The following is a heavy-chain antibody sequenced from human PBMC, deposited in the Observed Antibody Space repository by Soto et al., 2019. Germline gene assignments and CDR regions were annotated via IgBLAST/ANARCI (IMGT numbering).Heavy chain of an antibody. CDR3: AKDRSSTSCYGFDY. D-gene: IGHD2-2*01. Sequence: GGSLRLSCAASGFTFSNAWMNWVRQAPGKGLEWVGRIKSKTDGGTTDYAAPVKGRFTISRDDSKNTLYLQMNSLKTEDTAVYYCAKDRSSTSCYGFDYWGPGALVTVSS. V-gene: IGHV3-15*07. J-gene: IGHJ4*02. CDR2: IKSKTDGGTT. CDR1: GFTFSNAW.